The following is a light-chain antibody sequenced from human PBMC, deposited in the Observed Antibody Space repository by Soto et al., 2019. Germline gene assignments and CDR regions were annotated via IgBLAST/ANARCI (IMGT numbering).Light chain of an antibody. CDR1: QSVSSN. J-gene: IGKJ3*01. V-gene: IGKV3D-15*01. Sequence: EIVMTQSPATLSVSPGERATLSCRASQSVSSNFAWYQHKPAQAPRLLIYGASTRATGIPARFSGSGSGTEFTLIISSLQSEDFAVYYCQQYIIWPPLTFGPGTKVEIK. CDR3: QQYIIWPPLT. CDR2: GAS.